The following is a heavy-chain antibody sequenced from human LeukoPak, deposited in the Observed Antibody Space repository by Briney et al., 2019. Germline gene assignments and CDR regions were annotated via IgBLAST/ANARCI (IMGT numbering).Heavy chain of an antibody. Sequence: PSETLSLTCTVSGGSISSSSYYWGWIRQPPGKGLEWIGSIYYSGSTYYNPSLKSRVTISVDTSKNQFSLKLSSVTAADTAVCYCARRTQWLDWGAFDIWGQGTMVTVSS. V-gene: IGHV4-39*01. J-gene: IGHJ3*02. CDR3: ARRTQWLDWGAFDI. CDR1: GGSISSSSYY. CDR2: IYYSGST. D-gene: IGHD6-19*01.